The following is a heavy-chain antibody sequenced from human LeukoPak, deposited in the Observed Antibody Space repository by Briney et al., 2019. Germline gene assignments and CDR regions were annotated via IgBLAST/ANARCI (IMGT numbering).Heavy chain of an antibody. CDR2: INPSDGGT. Sequence: ASVNVSCTASGYTFRTHYMHWVRQAPGQGLEWMGIINPSDGGTTYAQKFQGRVTMTRDTFTSTIYMELSSLRFEDTAVYYCARASSNEIDYWGQGTLVTVSS. D-gene: IGHD4-11*01. CDR1: GYTFRTHY. J-gene: IGHJ4*02. V-gene: IGHV1-46*01. CDR3: ARASSNEIDY.